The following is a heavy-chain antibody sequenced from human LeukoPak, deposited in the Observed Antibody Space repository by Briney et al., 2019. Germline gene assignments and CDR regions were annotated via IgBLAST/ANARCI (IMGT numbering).Heavy chain of an antibody. CDR2: IKQDGSEK. Sequence: PGGSLRLSCAASGFTFSSYWMNWVRQAPGKGLEWVANIKQDGSEKSYVDSVKGRFTISRDNAKNSLYLQMNSLRAEDTAVYYCARAGLSYDSSGYFNYWGQGTLVTVSS. V-gene: IGHV3-7*05. CDR3: ARAGLSYDSSGYFNY. CDR1: GFTFSSYW. D-gene: IGHD3-22*01. J-gene: IGHJ4*02.